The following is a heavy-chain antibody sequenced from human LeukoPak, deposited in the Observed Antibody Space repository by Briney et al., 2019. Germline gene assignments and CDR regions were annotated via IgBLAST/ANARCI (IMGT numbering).Heavy chain of an antibody. V-gene: IGHV4-59*08. Sequence: SETLSLTCTVSGGSISSYYWSWIRQPPGKGLEWIGYIYYSGSTNYNPSLKCRVTISVDTSKNQFSLKLSSVTAADTAVYYCARMVRGVGIDYWGQGTLVTVSS. D-gene: IGHD3-10*01. CDR3: ARMVRGVGIDY. J-gene: IGHJ4*02. CDR2: IYYSGST. CDR1: GGSISSYY.